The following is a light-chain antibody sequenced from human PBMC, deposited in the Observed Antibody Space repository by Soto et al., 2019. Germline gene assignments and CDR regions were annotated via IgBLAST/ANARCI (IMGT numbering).Light chain of an antibody. V-gene: IGKV3-11*01. CDR2: DAS. Sequence: EIVLTQSPATLSLSPGDRATLSCRASQSVSSYLAWYQQKPGQAPRLLIYDASNRATGIPARFSGSGSGTVFTLTIPTQEPEDFAVYYCQKRSNWPSTFGGGTKVEIK. CDR1: QSVSSY. CDR3: QKRSNWPST. J-gene: IGKJ4*01.